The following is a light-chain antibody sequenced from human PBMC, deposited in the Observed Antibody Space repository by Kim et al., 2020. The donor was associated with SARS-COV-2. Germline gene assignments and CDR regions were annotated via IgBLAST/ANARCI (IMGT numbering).Light chain of an antibody. V-gene: IGLV3-19*01. CDR2: GQN. CDR1: NLRTYY. Sequence: ALGQTVKITCQRDNLRTYYANWYQQKPGHAPVLVMFGQNNRPSGIPDRFSGSSSGNTASLTITGAQAEDEADYYCKSRDSSSNLLVFGGGTQLTVL. J-gene: IGLJ2*01. CDR3: KSRDSSSNLLV.